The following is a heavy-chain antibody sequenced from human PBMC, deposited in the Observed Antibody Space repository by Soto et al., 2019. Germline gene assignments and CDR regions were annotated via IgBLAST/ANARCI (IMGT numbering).Heavy chain of an antibody. CDR1: GYSFNSYD. D-gene: IGHD3-22*01. V-gene: IGHV1-3*01. CDR2: ISAGNGNT. Sequence: QVQLVQSGAEVKKPGASVQVSCKASGYSFNSYDMHWVRQAPGQRLEWMGWISAGNGNTKYSQSFQGRVTITRDTSASTAYMELRSLRSEDTAVYYCARDRYDSSHSLHYWGQGTLVTVSS. CDR3: ARDRYDSSHSLHY. J-gene: IGHJ4*02.